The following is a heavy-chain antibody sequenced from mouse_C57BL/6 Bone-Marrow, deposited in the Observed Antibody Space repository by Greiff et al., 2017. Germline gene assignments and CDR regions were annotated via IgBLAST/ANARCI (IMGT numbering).Heavy chain of an antibody. D-gene: IGHD1-1*01. J-gene: IGHJ1*03. V-gene: IGHV1-50*01. CDR3: ADYYGSSYPYWYFDV. CDR2: IDPSDSYT. Sequence: VQLKQPGAELVKPGASVKLSCKASGYTFTSYWMQWVKQRPGQGLEWIGEIDPSDSYTNYNQKFKGKATLTVDTSSSTAYMQLSSLTSEDSAVYYCADYYGSSYPYWYFDVWGTGTTVTVSS. CDR1: GYTFTSYW.